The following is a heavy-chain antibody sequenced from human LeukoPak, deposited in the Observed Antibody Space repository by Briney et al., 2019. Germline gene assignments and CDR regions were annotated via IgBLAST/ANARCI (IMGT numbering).Heavy chain of an antibody. V-gene: IGHV4-30-2*01. Sequence: PSETLSLTCAVSGGSISSGGYSWSWIRQPPGKGLEWIGYIYHSGSTYHNPSLKSRVTISVDRSKNQFSLKLSSVTAADTAVYYCARDHWGGFDYWGQGTLVTVSS. CDR3: ARDHWGGFDY. D-gene: IGHD7-27*01. J-gene: IGHJ4*02. CDR2: IYHSGST. CDR1: GGSISSGGYS.